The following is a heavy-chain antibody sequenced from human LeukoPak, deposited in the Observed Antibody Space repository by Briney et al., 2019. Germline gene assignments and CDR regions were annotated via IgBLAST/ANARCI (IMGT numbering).Heavy chain of an antibody. J-gene: IGHJ5*02. CDR1: EYTFTSYA. D-gene: IGHD6-13*01. Sequence: ASVKVSCKASEYTFTSYAMHWVRQAPGQRLEWMGWINAGNGNTKYSQKFQGRVTITRDTSASTAYMELSSLRSEDTAVYYCVRIAVGSSSWYDNWFDPWGQGTLVTVSS. V-gene: IGHV1-3*01. CDR3: VRIAVGSSSWYDNWFDP. CDR2: INAGNGNT.